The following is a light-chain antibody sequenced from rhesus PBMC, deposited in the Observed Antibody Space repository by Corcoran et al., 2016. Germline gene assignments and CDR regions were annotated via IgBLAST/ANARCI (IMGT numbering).Light chain of an antibody. J-gene: IGKJ3*01. V-gene: IGKV1-28*02. CDR2: AES. CDR1: QGISRN. Sequence: DIQMTQSPSSLSASVGDTVTITCRTSQGISRNLNWFQQKPGTAPKFLISAESSLESGVPSRFSGRVSGTEFTLTISSLQPEDFASYYCLRHVTYPFTFGPGTKLGI. CDR3: LRHVTYPFT.